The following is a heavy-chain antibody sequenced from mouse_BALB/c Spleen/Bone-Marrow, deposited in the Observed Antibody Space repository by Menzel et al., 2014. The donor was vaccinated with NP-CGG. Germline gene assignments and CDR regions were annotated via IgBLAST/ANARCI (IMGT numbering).Heavy chain of an antibody. J-gene: IGHJ2*01. CDR2: ISSGSRTI. D-gene: IGHD4-1*01. V-gene: IGHV5-17*02. CDR1: GFTFSSFG. Sequence: EVQLVESGGGLVQPGGSRKLSCAASGFTFSSFGMHWVRQAPEKGLEWVAYISSGSRTIYYAATVKGRFTISRDNPKNTLFLQMAGLRSEDTAMYYCTRGGNWEDFDYWGQGTTLTGSS. CDR3: TRGGNWEDFDY.